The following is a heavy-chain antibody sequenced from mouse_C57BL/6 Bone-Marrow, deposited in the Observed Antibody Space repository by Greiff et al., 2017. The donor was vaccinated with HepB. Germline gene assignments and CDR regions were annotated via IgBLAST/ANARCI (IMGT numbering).Heavy chain of an antibody. Sequence: VQLKESVAELVRPGASVKLSCTASGFNIKNTYMHWVKQRPEQGLEWIGRIDPANGNTKYAPKFQGKATITADTSSNTAYLQLSSLTSEDTAIYYCASDYGSSYDYYAMDYWGQGTSVTVSS. CDR1: GFNIKNTY. J-gene: IGHJ4*01. CDR2: IDPANGNT. V-gene: IGHV14-3*01. CDR3: ASDYGSSYDYYAMDY. D-gene: IGHD1-1*01.